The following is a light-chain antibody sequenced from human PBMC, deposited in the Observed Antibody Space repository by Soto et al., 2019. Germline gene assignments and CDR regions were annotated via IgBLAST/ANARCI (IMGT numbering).Light chain of an antibody. CDR1: NSDVGGYNY. V-gene: IGLV2-8*01. J-gene: IGLJ1*01. CDR2: EVN. CDR3: SSYAGSNWYV. Sequence: QSALTQPPSASGSPGQSVTISCTGTNSDVGGYNYVSWYQQYPGKAPKLIIYEVNERPSGVPDRFSGSKSGNTASLTVSGLQTADEADYYSSSYAGSNWYVFGTGTKVTVL.